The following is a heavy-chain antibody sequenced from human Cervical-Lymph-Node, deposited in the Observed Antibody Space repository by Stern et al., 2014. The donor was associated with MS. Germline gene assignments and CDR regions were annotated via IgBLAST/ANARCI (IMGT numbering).Heavy chain of an antibody. Sequence: QVQLGQSGSELKKPGASVKVSCKASGYTFTNYALNWVRQAPGQGLEWMGWINTNPGNPTYAQGFTGRFVFSLDTSVSTAYLQISSLKAEDTAVYYCARLRKQLAIKYYFDYWGQGTLVTVSS. CDR2: INTNPGNP. J-gene: IGHJ4*02. D-gene: IGHD6-13*01. V-gene: IGHV7-4-1*02. CDR1: GYTFTNYA. CDR3: ARLRKQLAIKYYFDY.